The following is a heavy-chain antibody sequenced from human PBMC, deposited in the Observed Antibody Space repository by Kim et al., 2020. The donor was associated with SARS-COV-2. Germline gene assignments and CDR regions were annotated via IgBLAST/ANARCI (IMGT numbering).Heavy chain of an antibody. Sequence: ASVKVSCKASGYTFTSYAMNWVRQAPGQGLEWMGWINTNTGNPTYAQGFTGRFVFSLDTSVSTAYLQISSLKAEDTAVYYCATNYFVAPGPRKPSNPQDDYWGQGTLVTVSS. J-gene: IGHJ4*02. CDR1: GYTFTSYA. CDR2: INTNTGNP. CDR3: ATNYFVAPGPRKPSNPQDDY. D-gene: IGHD3-9*01. V-gene: IGHV7-4-1*02.